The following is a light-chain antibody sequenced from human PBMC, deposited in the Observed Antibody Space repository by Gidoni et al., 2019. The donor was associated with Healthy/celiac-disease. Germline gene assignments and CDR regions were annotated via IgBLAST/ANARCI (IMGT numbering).Light chain of an antibody. J-gene: IGKJ3*01. V-gene: IGKV1-33*01. Sequence: DIQMPQSPSSLSASVGDRVTITCQASQDISNYLNWYQQKPGKAPKLLIYDASNLETGVPSRFSGSGSGTDFTFTISSLQPEDIATYYCQQYDNGITFGPGTKVDIK. CDR2: DAS. CDR3: QQYDNGIT. CDR1: QDISNY.